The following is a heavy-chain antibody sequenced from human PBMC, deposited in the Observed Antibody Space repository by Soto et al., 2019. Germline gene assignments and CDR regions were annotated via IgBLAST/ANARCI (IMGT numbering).Heavy chain of an antibody. CDR2: INHSGST. Sequence: QVQLQQWGAGLLKPSETLSLTCAVYGGSFSGYYWSWIRQPPGKGLEWIGEINHSGSTNYNPSLKSRVTISVDTYKNQFSLKLSSVTAADTAVYYCARGSRITMVRGVTPFDYWGQGTLVTVSS. V-gene: IGHV4-34*01. D-gene: IGHD3-10*01. J-gene: IGHJ4*02. CDR1: GGSFSGYY. CDR3: ARGSRITMVRGVTPFDY.